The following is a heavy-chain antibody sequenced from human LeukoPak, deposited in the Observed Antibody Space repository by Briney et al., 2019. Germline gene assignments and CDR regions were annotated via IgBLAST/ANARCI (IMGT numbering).Heavy chain of an antibody. D-gene: IGHD3-16*01. V-gene: IGHV6-1*01. Sequence: SQTLSLTCAISGDSVSINSAAWNWVRQSPSRGLEWLGSTYYRSKWYNDYAVSVKSRITIPPATSTNQFSLHLNSVTPEDTAVYYCARDLDWFDPWGQGTLVTVSS. CDR1: GDSVSINSAA. CDR2: TYYRSKWYN. J-gene: IGHJ5*02. CDR3: ARDLDWFDP.